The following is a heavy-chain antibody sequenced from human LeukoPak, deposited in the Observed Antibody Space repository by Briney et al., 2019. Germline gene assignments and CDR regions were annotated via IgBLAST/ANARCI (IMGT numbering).Heavy chain of an antibody. CDR1: GGSISSDY. D-gene: IGHD2-2*01. V-gene: IGHV4-59*08. CDR2: IYHSVGT. CDR3: ARQGRNRDFCSSISCHYFDF. J-gene: IGHJ4*02. Sequence: SETLSLTCTVSGGSISSDYWSWIRQPPGKALEWIGNIYHSVGTNYNPSLKGRVTISVDTSKTKFSLKLSSVTAADTAVYYCARQGRNRDFCSSISCHYFDFWGQGALATVSS.